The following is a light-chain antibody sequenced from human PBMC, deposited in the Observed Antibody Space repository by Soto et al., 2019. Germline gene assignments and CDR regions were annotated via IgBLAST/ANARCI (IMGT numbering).Light chain of an antibody. Sequence: TQSPATLSASVGDRVTITCRASQSISSWLAWYQQKPGKAPKLLIYDASSLESGVPSRFSGSGSGTEFTLTISSLQPDDFATYYCQQYNSYSTFGQGTKVEIK. CDR3: QQYNSYST. CDR1: QSISSW. CDR2: DAS. J-gene: IGKJ1*01. V-gene: IGKV1-5*01.